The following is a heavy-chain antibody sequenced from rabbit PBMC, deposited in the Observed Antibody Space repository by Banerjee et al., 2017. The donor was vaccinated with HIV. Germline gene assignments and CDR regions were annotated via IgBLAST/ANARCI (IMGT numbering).Heavy chain of an antibody. Sequence: QEELEESGGDLVKPEGSLTLTCTASGFSFTNKYVMCWVRQAPGKGLEWIGCIYTSSGSTWYASWARGRFTISKTSSTTVTLQMTSLTAADTATYFCARYYSYGYAGGTYAANLWGPGTLVTVS. D-gene: IGHD6-1*01. CDR3: ARYYSYGYAGGTYAANL. CDR1: GFSFTNKYV. CDR2: IYTSSGST. J-gene: IGHJ4*01. V-gene: IGHV1S45*01.